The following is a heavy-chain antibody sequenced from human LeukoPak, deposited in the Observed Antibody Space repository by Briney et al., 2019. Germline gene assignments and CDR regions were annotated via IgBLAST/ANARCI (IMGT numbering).Heavy chain of an antibody. D-gene: IGHD3-3*01. V-gene: IGHV3-30*02. CDR3: ANLRFLEWHAPKYNWFVP. CDR2: IRYDGSNK. CDR1: AFTFSSYG. J-gene: IGHJ5*02. Sequence: GGSLRLSCAASAFTFSSYGMHWVRQAPGKGLEWVAFIRYDGSNKYYADSVKGRFTISRDNSKNTLYLQMNSLRAEVTAVYYCANLRFLEWHAPKYNWFVPWGQGTLVTVSS.